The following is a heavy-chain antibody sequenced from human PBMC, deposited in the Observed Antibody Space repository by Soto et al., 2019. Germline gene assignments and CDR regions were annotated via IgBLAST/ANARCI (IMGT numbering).Heavy chain of an antibody. CDR1: GGSFSGYY. CDR3: AKEWVYDSSGWSFDY. D-gene: IGHD3-22*01. V-gene: IGHV4-34*01. Sequence: SETLSLTCAVYGGSFSGYYWSWIRQPPGKGLEWIGEINHSGSTNYNPSLKSRVTISVDTSKNQFSLKLNSVTAADTAVYYCAKEWVYDSSGWSFDYWGQGTLVTVSS. CDR2: INHSGST. J-gene: IGHJ4*02.